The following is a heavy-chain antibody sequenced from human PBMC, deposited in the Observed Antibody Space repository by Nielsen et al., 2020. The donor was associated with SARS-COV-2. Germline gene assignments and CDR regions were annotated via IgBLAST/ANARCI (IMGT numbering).Heavy chain of an antibody. CDR1: GGALTLFS. V-gene: IGHV1-24*01. D-gene: IGHD3-3*01. Sequence: ASVKVSCKVSGGALTLFSMHWVRQVPGKGLEWMGEFDPQDGETTYAQKFQGRVTMTEDSSIDTAYLDLSGLTSDDTAIYYCATDSPIGVVIYALAHWGQGTPVTVSS. CDR3: ATDSPIGVVIYALAH. CDR2: FDPQDGET. J-gene: IGHJ4*02.